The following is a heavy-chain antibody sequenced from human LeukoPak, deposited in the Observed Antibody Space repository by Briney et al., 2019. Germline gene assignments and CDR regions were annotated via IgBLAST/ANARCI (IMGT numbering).Heavy chain of an antibody. V-gene: IGHV6-1*01. D-gene: IGHD2-2*01. CDR3: ARRLTQYDCFDP. Sequence: SQTLSLTCAISGDSVSSNSVTWNWIRQSPSRGLEWLGRTYYRSTWYNDYAVSVRGRMTINPDTSKNQFSLHLNSVTPEDTAVYYCARRLTQYDCFDPWGQGILVTVSS. CDR1: GDSVSSNSVT. J-gene: IGHJ5*02. CDR2: TYYRSTWYN.